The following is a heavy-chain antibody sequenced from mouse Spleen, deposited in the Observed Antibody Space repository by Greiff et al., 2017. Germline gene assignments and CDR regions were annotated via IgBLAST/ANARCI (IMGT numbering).Heavy chain of an antibody. Sequence: EVKLVESGAELVRPGASVKLSCTASGFNIKDDYMHWVKQRPEQGLEWIGWIDPENGDTEYASKFQGKATITADTSSNTAYLQLSSLTSEDTAVYYCTTLTWRFAYWGQGTLVTVSA. CDR2: IDPENGDT. D-gene: IGHD1-3*01. CDR3: TTLTWRFAY. J-gene: IGHJ3*01. V-gene: IGHV14-4*01. CDR1: GFNIKDDY.